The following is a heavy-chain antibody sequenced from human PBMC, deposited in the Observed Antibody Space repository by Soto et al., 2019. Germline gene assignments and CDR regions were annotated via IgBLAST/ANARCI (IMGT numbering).Heavy chain of an antibody. J-gene: IGHJ4*02. V-gene: IGHV4-34*01. CDR1: GVSFSGYY. CDR2: INHSGST. D-gene: IGHD3-22*01. Sequence: ASETLSLTCAVYGVSFSGYYWSWIRQPPGKGLEWIGEINHSGSTNYNPSLKSRVTISVDTSKNQFSLKLSSVTAADTAVYYCARKMMNYYDSSGYYPGNWGQGTLVTVSS. CDR3: ARKMMNYYDSSGYYPGN.